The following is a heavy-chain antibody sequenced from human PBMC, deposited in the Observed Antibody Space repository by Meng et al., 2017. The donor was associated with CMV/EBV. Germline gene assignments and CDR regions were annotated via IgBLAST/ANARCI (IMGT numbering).Heavy chain of an antibody. D-gene: IGHD3-10*01. V-gene: IGHV3-33*06. CDR3: AKDEKGSGSYRPLFYYYYGMDV. J-gene: IGHJ6*02. CDR2: IWYDGSNK. CDR1: GFIFSSYG. Sequence: GGSLRLSCEAPGFIFSSYGMHWVRQAPGKGLEWVAVIWYDGSNKYYADSVKGRFTISRDNSKNTLYLQMNSLRAEDTAVYYCAKDEKGSGSYRPLFYYYYGMDVWGQGTTVTVSS.